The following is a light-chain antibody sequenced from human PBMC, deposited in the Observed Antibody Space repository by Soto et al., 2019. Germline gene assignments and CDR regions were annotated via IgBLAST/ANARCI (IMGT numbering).Light chain of an antibody. Sequence: EIVLTQSPGTLSLSPGERATLSCRASESLSSNYLAWHQQKPGQAPRLLIYGASSRATGIPDRFSGSGSGTDFTLTINRLEPEDFAVYYCQQYGSSSSWTFGQGTRVEIK. V-gene: IGKV3-20*01. J-gene: IGKJ1*01. CDR1: ESLSSNY. CDR3: QQYGSSSSWT. CDR2: GAS.